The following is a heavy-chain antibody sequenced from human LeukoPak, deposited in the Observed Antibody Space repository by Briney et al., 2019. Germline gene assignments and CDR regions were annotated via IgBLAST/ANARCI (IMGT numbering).Heavy chain of an antibody. CDR3: ARVGGSYGWFDP. Sequence: ASVKVSCKASGYTFTSCDINWVRQATGQGLEWMGWMNPNSGNTGYAQKFQGRVTMTRNTSISTAYMELSSLRSEDTAVYYCARVGGSYGWFDPWGQGTLVTVSS. CDR1: GYTFTSCD. D-gene: IGHD1-26*01. CDR2: MNPNSGNT. J-gene: IGHJ5*02. V-gene: IGHV1-8*01.